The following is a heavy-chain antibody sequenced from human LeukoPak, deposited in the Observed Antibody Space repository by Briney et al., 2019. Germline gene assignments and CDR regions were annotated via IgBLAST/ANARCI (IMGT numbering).Heavy chain of an antibody. CDR1: GYTFTGYY. J-gene: IGHJ4*02. CDR3: ARGEYDILTSDY. V-gene: IGHV1-8*02. D-gene: IGHD3-9*01. Sequence: ASVKVSCKASGYTFTGYYMHWVRQAPGQGLEWMGWINPNSGNTGYAQKFQGRVTMTRNTSISTAYMELSSLRSEDTAVYYCARGEYDILTSDYWGQGTLVTVSS. CDR2: INPNSGNT.